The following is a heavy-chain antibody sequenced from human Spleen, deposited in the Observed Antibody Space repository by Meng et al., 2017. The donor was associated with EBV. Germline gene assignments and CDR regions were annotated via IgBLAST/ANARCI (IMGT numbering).Heavy chain of an antibody. CDR3: ARGGDSDYEHDY. V-gene: IGHV4-30-4*01. J-gene: IGHJ4*02. CDR2: IYYSGST. D-gene: IGHD5-12*01. Sequence: VNLQEACQGLVKTSQTLSLTCAVSGGFISRGGYYWCWIRQPPGKGLWLIGYIYYSGSTYYNPSLKSRVTISVDMSKNQFSLKLSSVTAADTAVYYCARGGDSDYEHDYWGQGTLVTVSS. CDR1: GGFISRGGYY.